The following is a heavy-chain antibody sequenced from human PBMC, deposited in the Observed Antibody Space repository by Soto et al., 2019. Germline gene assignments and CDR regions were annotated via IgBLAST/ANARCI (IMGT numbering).Heavy chain of an antibody. CDR3: ARGPGTSATYYYYYPLDV. Sequence: ASRKISYTDSGYTFPVYYFHWVRQAPGQGLEWMGWINPDSGDTKYAQKFQGRVTMTRDTSISTAYMEMRRLTSDDTAVYFCARGPGTSATYYYYYPLDVWGHVTT. V-gene: IGHV1-2*02. J-gene: IGHJ6*02. CDR1: GYTFPVYY. CDR2: INPDSGDT.